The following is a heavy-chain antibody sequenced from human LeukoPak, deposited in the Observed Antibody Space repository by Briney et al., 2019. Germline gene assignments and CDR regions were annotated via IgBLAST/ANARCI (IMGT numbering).Heavy chain of an antibody. CDR3: ARALYSSGWYDY. CDR1: GYTFTSYY. Sequence: GASVKVSCKASGYTFTSYYMHWARQAPGQGLEWMGWISAYNGNTNYAQKLQDRVTLTTDTSTNTAYMELRSLRSDDTAAYYCARALYSSGWYDYWGQGTLVTVSS. V-gene: IGHV1-18*04. J-gene: IGHJ4*02. CDR2: ISAYNGNT. D-gene: IGHD6-19*01.